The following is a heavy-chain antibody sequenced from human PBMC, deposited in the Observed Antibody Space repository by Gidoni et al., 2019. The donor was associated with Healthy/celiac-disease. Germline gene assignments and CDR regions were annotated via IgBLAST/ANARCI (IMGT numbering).Heavy chain of an antibody. Sequence: QVQLVDSGGGVAQPGRSLRLSCAASGFPFSSYAMHWVRQAPGKGLGWVAVISYDGSNKYYADSVKGRFTISRDNSKNTLYLQMNSLRAEDTAVYYCARGWRDFDYWGQGTLVTVSS. J-gene: IGHJ4*02. CDR1: GFPFSSYA. CDR3: ARGWRDFDY. CDR2: ISYDGSNK. D-gene: IGHD1-1*01. V-gene: IGHV3-30-3*01.